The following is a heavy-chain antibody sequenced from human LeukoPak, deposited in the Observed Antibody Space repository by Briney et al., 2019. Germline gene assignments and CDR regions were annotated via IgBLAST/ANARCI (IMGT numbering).Heavy chain of an antibody. V-gene: IGHV3-30-3*01. CDR3: ARSYYYGSGSYWSHFDY. D-gene: IGHD3-10*01. CDR1: GFTFNSYA. J-gene: IGHJ4*02. Sequence: TGGSLRLSCAASGFTFNSYAMHWVRQAPGKGLEWVTIISSDGSNKYYADSVKGRFTISRDNSKNTLYLQLNSLRPEDTAVYYCARSYYYGSGSYWSHFDYWGQGTLVTVSS. CDR2: ISSDGSNK.